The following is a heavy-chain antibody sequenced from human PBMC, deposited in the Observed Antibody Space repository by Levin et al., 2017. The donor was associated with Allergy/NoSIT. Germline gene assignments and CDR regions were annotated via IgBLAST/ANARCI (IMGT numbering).Heavy chain of an antibody. CDR2: ISSSSSSI. V-gene: IGHV3-48*02. CDR3: WGMKRNILQAFGI. J-gene: IGHJ3*02. D-gene: IGHD3-16*01. Sequence: GGSLRLSCVASGVAFSSYSMNWVRQAPGKGLEWISYISSSSSSIAYADSVKGRFTISRDNAKNSLFLQMNSLSDEDTAGVFFWGMKRNILQAFGIWGQGTMVTVAS. CDR1: GVAFSSYS.